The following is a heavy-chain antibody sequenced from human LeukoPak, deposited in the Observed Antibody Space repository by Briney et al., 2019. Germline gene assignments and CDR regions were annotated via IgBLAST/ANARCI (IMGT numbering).Heavy chain of an antibody. CDR3: ATWYYYDSSDYYLADY. Sequence: ASVKVSCKVSGYTLTEFSMHWVRQAPGKPLEWMGGFDHEDGGTIYAQELQGRVTMTKDTSTDTAYMELSSLRSEDTVVYYCATWYYYDSSDYYLADYWGQGTLVTVSS. J-gene: IGHJ4*02. CDR2: FDHEDGGT. V-gene: IGHV1-24*01. D-gene: IGHD3-22*01. CDR1: GYTLTEFS.